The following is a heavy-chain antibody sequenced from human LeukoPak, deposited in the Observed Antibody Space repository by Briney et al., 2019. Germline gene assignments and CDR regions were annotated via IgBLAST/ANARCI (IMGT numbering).Heavy chain of an antibody. D-gene: IGHD3-10*01. V-gene: IGHV1-69-2*01. Sequence: VASVKVSCKASGYRFIDYYMHWVPQVPGKGLLWMGRVDPEDDQRIYAEKFQGRVTITADTPTDTAYMELSGLTAEDSAIYYCVTDFPRGLVGVVTPFDYWGQGTLVTVSS. CDR3: VTDFPRGLVGVVTPFDY. CDR2: VDPEDDQR. CDR1: GYRFIDYY. J-gene: IGHJ4*02.